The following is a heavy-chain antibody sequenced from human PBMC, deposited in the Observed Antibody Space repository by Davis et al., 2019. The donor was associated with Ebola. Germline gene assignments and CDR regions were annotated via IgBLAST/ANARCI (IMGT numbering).Heavy chain of an antibody. CDR1: GGSFTGYY. Sequence: PSETLSLTCAVYGGSFTGYYWSWIRQPPGKGLEWIGEINHSGSTNYNPSLKSRVTISVDTSKNQFSLKLSSVTAADTAVYYCARGGDYYDSSGDFQHWGQGTLVTVSS. CDR3: ARGGDYYDSSGDFQH. D-gene: IGHD3-22*01. J-gene: IGHJ1*01. CDR2: INHSGST. V-gene: IGHV4-34*01.